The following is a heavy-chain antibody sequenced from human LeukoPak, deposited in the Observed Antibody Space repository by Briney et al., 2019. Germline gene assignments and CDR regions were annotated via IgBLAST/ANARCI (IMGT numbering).Heavy chain of an antibody. CDR1: GGSIRGADFY. CDR3: ARVELRRGLRWFDP. J-gene: IGHJ5*02. CDR2: IYYSGST. V-gene: IGHV4-31*03. Sequence: SETLSLTCTVSGGSIRGADFYWIWIRQHPGEGLEGIGYIYYSGSTYYNPSLKTRITISVDTSKNLLSLKLTSVTAAATAVYYCARVELRRGLRWFDPWGQGTLVTVSS. D-gene: IGHD1-7*01.